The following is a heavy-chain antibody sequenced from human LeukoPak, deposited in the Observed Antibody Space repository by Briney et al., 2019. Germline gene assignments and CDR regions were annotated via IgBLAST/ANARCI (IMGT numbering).Heavy chain of an antibody. J-gene: IGHJ6*02. D-gene: IGHD6-13*01. CDR3: ARMNSNYYGMDV. CDR2: IYPGDSDT. CDR1: GYSFTNYW. Sequence: GESLKISCKGSGYSFTNYWIGWVRQMPGKGLEWMWIIYPGDSDTRYSPSFQGQVTISADKSLTTAYLQWSSLKASDTTMYYCARMNSNYYGMDVWGQGTTVTVSS. V-gene: IGHV5-51*01.